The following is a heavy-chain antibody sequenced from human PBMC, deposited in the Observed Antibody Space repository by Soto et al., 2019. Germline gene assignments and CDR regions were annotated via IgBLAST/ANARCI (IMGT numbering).Heavy chain of an antibody. D-gene: IGHD2-15*01. V-gene: IGHV5-51*01. CDR2: IYPGDSDT. J-gene: IGHJ4*02. Sequence: PGESLKISCKGSGYSFTSYWIGWVRQMPGKGLEWMGIIYPGDSDTRYSPSFQGQVTISADKSISTAYLQWSSLKASDTAMYYCARFTGSGYCSGGSCFDGFDYWGQGTLVTVSS. CDR1: GYSFTSYW. CDR3: ARFTGSGYCSGGSCFDGFDY.